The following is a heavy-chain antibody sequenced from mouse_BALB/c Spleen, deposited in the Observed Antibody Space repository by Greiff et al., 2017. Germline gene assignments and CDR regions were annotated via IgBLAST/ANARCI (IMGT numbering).Heavy chain of an antibody. Sequence: QVQLKQSGAELVKPGASVTLSCKASGYTFTSYYMYWVKQRPGQGLEWIGEINPSNGGTNFNEKFKSKATLTVDKSSSTAYMQLSSLTSEDSAVYYCTRAGDFDYWGQGTTLTVSS. D-gene: IGHD3-3*01. CDR1: GYTFTSYY. CDR3: TRAGDFDY. V-gene: IGHV1S81*02. J-gene: IGHJ2*01. CDR2: INPSNGGT.